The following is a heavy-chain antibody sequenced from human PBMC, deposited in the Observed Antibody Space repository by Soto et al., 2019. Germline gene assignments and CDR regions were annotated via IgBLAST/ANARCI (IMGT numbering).Heavy chain of an antibody. CDR2: ISAYNGNT. J-gene: IGHJ6*02. CDR3: ATYYCSSTSCYPYYYYGMDV. D-gene: IGHD2-2*01. CDR1: GYTFTSYG. Sequence: RASVKVSCKASGYTFTSYGISWVRQAPGQGLEWMGWISAYNGNTNYAQKLQGRVTMTTDTSTSTAYMELRSLRSDDTAVYYCATYYCSSTSCYPYYYYGMDVWGQGTTVTVSS. V-gene: IGHV1-18*04.